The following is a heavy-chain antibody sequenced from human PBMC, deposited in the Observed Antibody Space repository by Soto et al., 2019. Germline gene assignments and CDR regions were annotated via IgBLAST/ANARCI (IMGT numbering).Heavy chain of an antibody. CDR3: AREDLSGSGFIDY. D-gene: IGHD1-26*01. J-gene: IGHJ4*02. CDR1: GFSFSRYG. CDR2: IWYDSSHK. V-gene: IGHV3-33*01. Sequence: QVQLVESGGGVVQPGRSLRLSCAASGFSFSRYGIHWVRQAPGKGLEWVAFIWYDSSHKYFADSVKGRFTISRDNSENTLYLQMNSLRAEDTAVYHCAREDLSGSGFIDYWGQGTLVTVSA.